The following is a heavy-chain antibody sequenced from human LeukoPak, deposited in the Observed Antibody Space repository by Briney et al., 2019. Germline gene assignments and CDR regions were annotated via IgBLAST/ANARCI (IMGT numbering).Heavy chain of an antibody. D-gene: IGHD1-1*01. V-gene: IGHV1-69*04. Sequence: SVRVSCTASVGTFITYAISWVRQAPGEGREWMGRIITILGIANYAQKFQGRVTITADKSTSTAYMELSSLRSEDTAVYYCARDRYDSPFDYWGQGTLVTVSS. CDR3: ARDRYDSPFDY. J-gene: IGHJ4*02. CDR1: VGTFITYA. CDR2: IITILGIA.